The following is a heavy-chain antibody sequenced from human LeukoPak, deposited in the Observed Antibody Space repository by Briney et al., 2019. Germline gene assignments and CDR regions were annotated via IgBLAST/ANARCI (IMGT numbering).Heavy chain of an antibody. V-gene: IGHV1-2*02. CDR2: INPNSGGT. Sequence: ASVKVSCKASGYTFTGYYMHWVRQAPGQGLEWMGWINPNSGGTNYAQKFQGRVTMTRDTSISTAYMELSRLRSDDTAVYYCARRSSGLYSGAFDIWGQGTMVTVSS. CDR1: GYTFTGYY. CDR3: ARRSSGLYSGAFDI. J-gene: IGHJ3*02. D-gene: IGHD6-19*01.